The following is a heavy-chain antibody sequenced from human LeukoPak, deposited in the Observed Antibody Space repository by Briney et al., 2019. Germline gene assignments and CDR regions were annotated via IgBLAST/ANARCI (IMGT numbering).Heavy chain of an antibody. J-gene: IGHJ4*02. V-gene: IGHV3-53*01. CDR2: SYTDGSS. CDR1: GFIVSSNY. CDR3: ARDGLPVALDK. D-gene: IGHD2-2*01. Sequence: PGGSLRLSCAASGFIVSSNYMSWVRQAPGGGLEWGSLSYTDGSSYYADSVKGRCTISRDNSKTTVYLQMNSLRGDDTAVYYCARDGLPVALDKWGQGTLVTVSS.